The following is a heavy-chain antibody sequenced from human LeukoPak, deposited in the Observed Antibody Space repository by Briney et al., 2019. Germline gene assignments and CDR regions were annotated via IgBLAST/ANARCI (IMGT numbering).Heavy chain of an antibody. D-gene: IGHD6-6*01. V-gene: IGHV3-23*01. Sequence: GGSLRLSCAASGFTFSSNAMSWVRQAPGKGLEWVSGIGGDSRTHYADSVKGRFTISRDNAKNSLYLQMNSLRAEDTAVYYCATGIESIAFFDYWGQGTLVTVSS. J-gene: IGHJ4*02. CDR2: IGGDSRT. CDR1: GFTFSSNA. CDR3: ATGIESIAFFDY.